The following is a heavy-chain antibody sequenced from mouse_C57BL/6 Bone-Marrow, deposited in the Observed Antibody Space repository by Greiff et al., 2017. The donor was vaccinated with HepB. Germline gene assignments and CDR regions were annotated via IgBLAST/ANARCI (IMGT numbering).Heavy chain of an antibody. CDR3: ARRYYGSSLMDY. J-gene: IGHJ4*01. D-gene: IGHD1-1*01. CDR2: IHPNSGST. Sequence: VQLQQPGAELVKPGASVKLSCKASGYTFTSYWMHWVKQRPGQGLEWIGMIHPNSGSTKYNEKFKSKATLTVDKSSSTAYMQLSSLTSEDSAVYYCARRYYGSSLMDYWGQGTSVTVSS. CDR1: GYTFTSYW. V-gene: IGHV1-64*01.